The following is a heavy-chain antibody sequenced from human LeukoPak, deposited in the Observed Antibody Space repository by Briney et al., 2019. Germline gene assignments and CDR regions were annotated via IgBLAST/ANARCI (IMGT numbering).Heavy chain of an antibody. D-gene: IGHD3-22*01. CDR2: MYSSGRN. J-gene: IGHJ4*02. V-gene: IGHV4-59*01. CDR3: ARAWSDGTGYFIDF. CDR1: GVSISSYY. Sequence: SETLSLTCSVSGVSISSYYWSWVRQPPGKGLEWIGYMYSSGRNNYNSCLKSRVTIALDTSQNQFSLKLRSVTAADTAVYYCARAWSDGTGYFIDFWGQGILVAVSS.